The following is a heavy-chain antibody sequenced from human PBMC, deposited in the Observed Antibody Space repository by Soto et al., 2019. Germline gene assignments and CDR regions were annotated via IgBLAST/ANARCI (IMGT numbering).Heavy chain of an antibody. CDR3: ARDKRGAGMDV. CDR1: GGSISSYY. Sequence: PSETLSLTCTVSGGSISSYYWIWIRQPPGKGLEWIGYIYYSGSTNYNPSLKSRVTISVDTSKNQFSLKLSSVTAADTAVYYCARDKRGAGMDVWGQGTTVTVSS. J-gene: IGHJ6*02. CDR2: IYYSGST. V-gene: IGHV4-59*01.